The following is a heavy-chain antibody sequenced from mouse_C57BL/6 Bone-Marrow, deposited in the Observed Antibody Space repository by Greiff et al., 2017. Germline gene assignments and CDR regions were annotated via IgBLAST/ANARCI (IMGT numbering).Heavy chain of an antibody. CDR3: ARGDYFDY. CDR2: IDPSDSYT. CDR1: GYTFTSYW. Sequence: QVQLQQPGAELVLPGASVKLSCKASGYTFTSYWMHWVKQRPGQGLELIGEIDPSDSYTNYNHKFKGKSTLTVDKSSSTAYMQLSSLPSEDSAVYYCARGDYFDYWGQGTTLTVSS. J-gene: IGHJ2*01. V-gene: IGHV1-69*01.